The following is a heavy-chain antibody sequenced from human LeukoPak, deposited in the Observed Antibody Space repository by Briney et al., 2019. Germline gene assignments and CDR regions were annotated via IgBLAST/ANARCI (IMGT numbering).Heavy chain of an antibody. CDR2: IYHSGST. CDR1: GYSISSGYY. Sequence: SETLSLTCAVPGYSISSGYYWGWIRQPPGKGLEWIGSIYHSGSTYYNPSLKSRVTISVDTSKNQFSLKLSSVTAADTAVYYCARLDYYYMDVWGKGTTVTVSS. V-gene: IGHV4-38-2*01. J-gene: IGHJ6*03. CDR3: ARLDYYYMDV.